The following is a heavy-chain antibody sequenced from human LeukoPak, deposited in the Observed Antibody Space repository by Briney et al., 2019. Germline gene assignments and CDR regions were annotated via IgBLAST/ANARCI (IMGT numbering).Heavy chain of an antibody. D-gene: IGHD2-2*01. CDR3: ARDLGYCSSTSCYGFDY. J-gene: IGHJ4*02. CDR2: ISAYNGNT. CDR1: GYTFTSYG. V-gene: IGHV1-18*01. Sequence: ASVKVSCKASGYTFTSYGISWVRQAPGQGLEWMGWISAYNGNTNYAQKLQGRVTMTTDTSTSTAYMELRSLRSDDTAVYYCARDLGYCSSTSCYGFDYWGQGTLVTFSS.